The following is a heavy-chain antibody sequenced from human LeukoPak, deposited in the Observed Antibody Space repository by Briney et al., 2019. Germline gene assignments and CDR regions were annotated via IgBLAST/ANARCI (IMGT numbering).Heavy chain of an antibody. D-gene: IGHD7-27*01. V-gene: IGHV3-23*01. J-gene: IGHJ6*03. Sequence: GGSLRLSCAASGFTFSSYAMSWVRQAPGQGLEWVSAISGSGGSTYYADSVKGRFTIARDNSKNTLYLQMNSLRAEDTAVYYCAKDNWGFYSYYYMDVWGKGTTVTVSS. CDR3: AKDNWGFYSYYYMDV. CDR1: GFTFSSYA. CDR2: ISGSGGST.